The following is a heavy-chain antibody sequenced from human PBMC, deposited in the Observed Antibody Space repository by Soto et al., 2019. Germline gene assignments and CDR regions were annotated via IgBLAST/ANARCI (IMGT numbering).Heavy chain of an antibody. D-gene: IGHD5-18*01. V-gene: IGHV3-7*05. CDR3: ARGGGHTYGRLPGVY. J-gene: IGHJ4*02. CDR2: VKQDGSEK. CDR1: GFTFSTYW. Sequence: EVQLVESGGGLVQPGGSLRLSCAASGFTFSTYWMTWVRQAPGKGLEWVAHVKQDGSEKYNVDSVKGRFTSSRDNAKNSLYLQMNSLRAEDTAVYYCARGGGHTYGRLPGVYWGQGILVTVSS.